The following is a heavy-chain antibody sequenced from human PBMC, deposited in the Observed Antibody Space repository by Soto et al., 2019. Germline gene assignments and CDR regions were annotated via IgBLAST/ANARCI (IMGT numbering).Heavy chain of an antibody. J-gene: IGHJ4*02. CDR3: AKNLWFGELLPLFDY. V-gene: IGHV3-30*18. CDR2: ISYDGSNK. CDR1: GFTFSSYG. D-gene: IGHD3-10*01. Sequence: SLKISCAASGFTFSSYGMHWVRQAPGKGLEWVAVISYDGSNKYYADSVKGRFTISRDNSKNTLYLQMNSLRAEDTAVYYCAKNLWFGELLPLFDYWGQGTLVTVSS.